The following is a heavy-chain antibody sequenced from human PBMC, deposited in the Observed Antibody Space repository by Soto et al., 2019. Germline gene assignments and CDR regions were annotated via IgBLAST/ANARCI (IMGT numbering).Heavy chain of an antibody. CDR3: VRDPWAY. CDR1: GFTVSSKY. D-gene: IGHD7-27*01. Sequence: GGSLRLSCAASGFTVSSKYMSWVRQVPGKGLEWISVIYIGGGTKYADSVKGRFTISRHNSQNTLYLQMSSLRTEDTAVYFCVRDPWAYWGQGTLVTISS. J-gene: IGHJ4*02. V-gene: IGHV3-53*04. CDR2: IYIGGGT.